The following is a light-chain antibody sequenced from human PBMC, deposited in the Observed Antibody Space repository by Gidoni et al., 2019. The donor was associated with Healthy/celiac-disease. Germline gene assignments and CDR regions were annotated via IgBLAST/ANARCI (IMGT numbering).Light chain of an antibody. CDR3: QQYYSTPYT. J-gene: IGKJ2*01. Sequence: IVMTHSQDALAVSMGDRAPINCKSSQSVLYSYNNKNYLAWYQQKPGQPPKLLIYWASTRESGVPDRFSGSGSGTDFTLTISSLQAEDLAVYYCQQYYSTPYTFGQGTKLEIK. CDR1: QSVLYSYNNKNY. CDR2: WAS. V-gene: IGKV4-1*01.